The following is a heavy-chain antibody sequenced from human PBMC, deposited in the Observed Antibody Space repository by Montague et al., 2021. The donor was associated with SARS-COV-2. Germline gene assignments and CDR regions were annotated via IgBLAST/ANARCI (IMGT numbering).Heavy chain of an antibody. V-gene: IGHV4-31*01. Sequence: TLSLTCTVSGGSINSGGYYWSWIRPHPGKVLECIGYIYYSGSTYYKPLLKSLLTISVDTSKNLFFLMLSSVTAATTAVYYCARVHFVSSGWYHVAFDIWGQGTMVTVSS. CDR3: ARVHFVSSGWYHVAFDI. J-gene: IGHJ3*02. CDR2: IYYSGST. D-gene: IGHD6-19*01. CDR1: GGSINSGGYY.